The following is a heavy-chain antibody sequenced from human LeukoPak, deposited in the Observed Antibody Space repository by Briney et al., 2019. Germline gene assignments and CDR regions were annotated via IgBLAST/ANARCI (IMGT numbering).Heavy chain of an antibody. CDR1: GYSISSGYY. J-gene: IGHJ4*02. CDR2: IYHSGST. D-gene: IGHD4-17*01. Sequence: KPSETLSLTCTVSGYSISSGYYWGWIRQPPGKGLEWIGSIYHSGSTYYNPSLKSRVSISVDTSKSQFSLKLSSVTAADTAVYYCARLLTTVTEARFDYWGQGTLVTVSS. CDR3: ARLLTTVTEARFDY. V-gene: IGHV4-38-2*02.